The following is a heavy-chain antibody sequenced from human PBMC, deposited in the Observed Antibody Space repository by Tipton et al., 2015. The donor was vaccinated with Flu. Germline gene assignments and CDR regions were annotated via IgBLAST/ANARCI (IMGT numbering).Heavy chain of an antibody. CDR2: IYYSGST. D-gene: IGHD3-10*01. J-gene: IGHJ6*02. V-gene: IGHV4-31*03. CDR3: VRDQGFGDGLTYDYYAMDV. Sequence: TLSLTCTVSGGSISSGGAYWSWIRQHPGKGLEWIGGIYYSGSTYKNPSLTSRVSISVDTSKNQFSLNLKSVTAADTAVYYCVRDQGFGDGLTYDYYAMDVWGQGTTVTVSS. CDR1: GGSISSGGAY.